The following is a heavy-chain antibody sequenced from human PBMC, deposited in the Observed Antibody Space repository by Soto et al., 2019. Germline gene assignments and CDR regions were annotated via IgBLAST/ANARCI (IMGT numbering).Heavy chain of an antibody. J-gene: IGHJ4*02. V-gene: IGHV1-18*01. D-gene: IGHD6-19*01. CDR1: GYTFTSYG. CDR3: ARDLAVGLVDY. Sequence: QVQLVQSGAEVKKPGASVKVSCKASGYTFTSYGISWVRQAPGQGLEWMGWISAYNGNTKYAQKLQGRVTMTTDTSTTTADMEVRSLRSDDTAVYYCARDLAVGLVDYWGQGTLVTVSS. CDR2: ISAYNGNT.